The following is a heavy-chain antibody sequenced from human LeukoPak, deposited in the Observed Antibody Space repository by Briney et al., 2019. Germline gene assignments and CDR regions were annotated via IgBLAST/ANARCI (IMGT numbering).Heavy chain of an antibody. J-gene: IGHJ4*02. CDR3: ARLLYINSGADY. CDR2: MYYSGNT. D-gene: IGHD1-1*01. V-gene: IGHV4-39*01. CDR1: GGSISSTTYY. Sequence: SETLSLTCTVSGGSISSTTYYWGWIRQAPGKGLEWIVSMYYSGNTYNPSLKSRVTVSVDRSKNQFSMKLSSVTAADTAVYYCARLLYINSGADYWGQGTLVTVSS.